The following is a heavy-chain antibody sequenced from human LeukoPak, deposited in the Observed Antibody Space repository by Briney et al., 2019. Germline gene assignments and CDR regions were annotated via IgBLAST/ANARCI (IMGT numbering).Heavy chain of an antibody. J-gene: IGHJ4*02. CDR3: AKALGYCSGGSCPSDY. D-gene: IGHD2-15*01. V-gene: IGHV3-30*02. CDR2: IRYDGSNK. CDR1: GFTFSSYG. Sequence: GGSLRLSCAASGFTFSSYGMHWVRQAPGKGLEWVAFIRYDGSNKYYADSVKGRFTISRDNSKNTLYLQMNILRAEDTAVYYCAKALGYCSGGSCPSDYWGQGTLVTVSS.